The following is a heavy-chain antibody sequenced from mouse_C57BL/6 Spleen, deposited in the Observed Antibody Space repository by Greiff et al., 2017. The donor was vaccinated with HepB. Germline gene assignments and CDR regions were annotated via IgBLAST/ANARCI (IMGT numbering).Heavy chain of an antibody. J-gene: IGHJ2*01. CDR3: AIYYYGRGLDY. D-gene: IGHD1-1*01. CDR1: GFTFSDYG. V-gene: IGHV5-17*01. CDR2: ISSGSSTI. Sequence: EVHLVESGGGLVKPGGSLKLSCAASGFTFSDYGMHWVRQAPEKGLEWVAYISSGSSTIYYADTVKGRFTISRDNAKNTLFLQMTSLRSEDTAMYYCAIYYYGRGLDYWGQGTTLTVSS.